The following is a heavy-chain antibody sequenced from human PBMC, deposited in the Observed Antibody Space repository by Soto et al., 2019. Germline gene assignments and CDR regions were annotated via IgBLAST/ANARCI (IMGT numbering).Heavy chain of an antibody. CDR3: ASSYGSGYRAFDY. CDR1: GDTFNFYS. J-gene: IGHJ4*02. V-gene: IGHV1-69*02. Sequence: QVQLVQSGAEVKRPGSSVKVSCKASGDTFNFYSINWVRQAPGVGLEWMGRVNPIVSMSNYAQKFQGRVTMTADKSTSTAYMKLSSLRSEDTAIYYGASSYGSGYRAFDYWGQGALVTVSS. CDR2: VNPIVSMS. D-gene: IGHD3-10*01.